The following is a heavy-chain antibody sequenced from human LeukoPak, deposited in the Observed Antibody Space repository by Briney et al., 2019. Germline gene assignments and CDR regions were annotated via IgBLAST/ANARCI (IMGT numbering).Heavy chain of an antibody. CDR1: GGSFSSGGYY. J-gene: IGHJ4*02. CDR2: IYYSGST. Sequence: PSETLSLTCAVYGGSFSSGGYYWSWIRQHPGKGLEWIGYIYYSGSTYYNPSLKSRVTISVDTSKNQFSLKLSSVTAADTAVYYCAREVRDEWLRMLDWGQGTLVTVSS. CDR3: AREVRDEWLRMLD. V-gene: IGHV4-31*11. D-gene: IGHD5-18*01.